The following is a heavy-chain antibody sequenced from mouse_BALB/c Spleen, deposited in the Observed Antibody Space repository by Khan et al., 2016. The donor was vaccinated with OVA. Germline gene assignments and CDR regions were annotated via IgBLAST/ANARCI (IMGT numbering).Heavy chain of an antibody. V-gene: IGHV2-9*02. Sequence: QVQLKESGPGLVAPSQSLSISCTVYGYSLTRDGVHRVRQPPGKGLEWLRLICAGGNTNYTWALMSRLSISIDNSKSLVFLIMNSLHTDHTALDSRSSSNYLARYWGQAATVTVSS. J-gene: IGHJ2*01. CDR1: GYSLTRDG. CDR2: ICAGGNT. CDR3: SSSNYLARY. D-gene: IGHD3-3*01.